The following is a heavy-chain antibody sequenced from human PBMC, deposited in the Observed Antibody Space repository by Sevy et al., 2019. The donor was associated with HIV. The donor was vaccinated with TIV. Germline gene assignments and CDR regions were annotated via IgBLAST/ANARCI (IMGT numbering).Heavy chain of an antibody. D-gene: IGHD3-9*01. J-gene: IGHJ4*02. CDR2: IYYSGST. V-gene: IGHV4-39*01. CDR1: GGFISSSSNF. Sequence: SETLSLTCTVSGGFISSSSNFWGWIRQPPGKGLEWSGNIYYSGSTYYTPSLKSRVTISVDTSKNQFSLELSSVTAADTAVYYCARGRYFDWFPYYFDYWGQGTLVTVSS. CDR3: ARGRYFDWFPYYFDY.